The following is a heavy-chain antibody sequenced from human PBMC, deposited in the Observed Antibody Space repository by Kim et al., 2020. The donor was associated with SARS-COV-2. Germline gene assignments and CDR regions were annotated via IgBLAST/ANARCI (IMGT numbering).Heavy chain of an antibody. J-gene: IGHJ6*02. CDR2: IWYDGSNK. Sequence: GSLRLSCAASGFTFSSYAMHWVRQAPGKGLEWVAVIWYDGSNKYYADSVKGRFTISRDNSKNTLYLQMNSLRAEDTAVYYCAKDLGYCSGGSCLGPGYYYGMDVWGQGTTVTVSS. V-gene: IGHV3-33*06. D-gene: IGHD2-15*01. CDR1: GFTFSSYA. CDR3: AKDLGYCSGGSCLGPGYYYGMDV.